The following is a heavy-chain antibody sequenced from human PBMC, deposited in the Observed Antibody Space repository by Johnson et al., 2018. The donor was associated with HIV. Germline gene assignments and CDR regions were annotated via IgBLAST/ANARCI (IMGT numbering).Heavy chain of an antibody. CDR1: GFTFSSYW. J-gene: IGHJ3*02. Sequence: VQLVESGGGVVQPGRSLRLSCAASGFTFSSYWMSWVRQAPGKGLEWVANIKQDGSEKYYVDSVKGRFTISRDNAKNSLYLQMNSLRAEDTAVYFCARDAVTVVRGVIYGWVVFDIWGQGTMVTVSS. D-gene: IGHD3-10*01. CDR3: ARDAVTVVRGVIYGWVVFDI. CDR2: IKQDGSEK. V-gene: IGHV3-7*01.